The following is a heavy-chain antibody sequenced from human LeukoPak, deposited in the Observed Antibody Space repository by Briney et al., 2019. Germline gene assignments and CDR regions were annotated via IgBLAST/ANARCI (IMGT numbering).Heavy chain of an antibody. CDR2: ITAGHYPT. J-gene: IGHJ5*02. CDR1: GFSFSSFA. D-gene: IGHD4-17*01. Sequence: GGSLRLSCAASGFSFSSFAMTWVRQAPGKGLEWASSITAGHYPTYNTDSVKGRFTISRDNSKNTLYLQMNSLRADDTAVYYCTKDPTGDYVGAFDPWGQGTLVTVSS. CDR3: TKDPTGDYVGAFDP. V-gene: IGHV3-23*01.